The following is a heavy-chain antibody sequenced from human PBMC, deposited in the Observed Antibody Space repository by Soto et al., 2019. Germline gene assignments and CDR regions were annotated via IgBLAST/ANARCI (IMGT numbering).Heavy chain of an antibody. J-gene: IGHJ6*03. Sequence: PSETLSLTCTVSGGSGSSSSDYWGWVRQPPGKGLEWIGSIYYSGSTYYNPSLKSRVTISVDTSKNQFSLKLSSVTAADTAVYYCARHVEETIFGVQYYYYYYMDVWGKGTTVTVSS. CDR3: ARHVEETIFGVQYYYYYYMDV. CDR2: IYYSGST. V-gene: IGHV4-39*01. D-gene: IGHD3-3*01. CDR1: GGSGSSSSDY.